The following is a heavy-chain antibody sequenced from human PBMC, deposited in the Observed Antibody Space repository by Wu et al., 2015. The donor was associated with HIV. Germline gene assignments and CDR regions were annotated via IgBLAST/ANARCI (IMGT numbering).Heavy chain of an antibody. CDR2: ISAYNGNT. CDR1: GYTFINYG. J-gene: IGHJ5*02. Sequence: QVQLVQSGAEVKKPGASVKVSCKASGYTFINYGISWVRQAPGQGLEWMGWISAYNGNTNYAQQLQGRVTMTTDTSTSTAYMELRSLRSDDTAVYYCARVEDRLRYLSEGPWGQGTLVTVSS. V-gene: IGHV1-18*01. D-gene: IGHD3-9*01. CDR3: ARVEDRLRYLSEGP.